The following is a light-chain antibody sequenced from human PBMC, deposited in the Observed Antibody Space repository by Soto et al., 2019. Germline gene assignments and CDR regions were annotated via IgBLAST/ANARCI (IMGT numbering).Light chain of an antibody. J-gene: IGKJ5*01. CDR2: KAS. CDR1: QSISSW. V-gene: IGKV1-5*03. Sequence: DIQMTQSPSTLSASVGDRVTITCLASQSISSWLAWYQQKPGKAPKLLIYKASSLESGVPSRFSGSGSGTEFTLTISSLQPDDFATYYCQQYNSYSQTFGQGTRLEIK. CDR3: QQYNSYSQT.